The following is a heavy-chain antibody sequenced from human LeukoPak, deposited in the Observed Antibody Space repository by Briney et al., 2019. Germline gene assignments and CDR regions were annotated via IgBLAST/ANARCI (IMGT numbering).Heavy chain of an antibody. CDR3: ARQDGNSKYYFDY. CDR2: IYPGDSDT. CDR1: GYSSTYYW. Sequence: ESLKISCKGSGYSSTYYWIGWVRQMPGKGLEWMGIIYPGDSDTRYRPSFQGQVTISVDKSISTAYLQWSSLKASDTAMYYCARQDGNSKYYFDYWGQGTLVTVSS. J-gene: IGHJ4*02. D-gene: IGHD1-1*01. V-gene: IGHV5-51*01.